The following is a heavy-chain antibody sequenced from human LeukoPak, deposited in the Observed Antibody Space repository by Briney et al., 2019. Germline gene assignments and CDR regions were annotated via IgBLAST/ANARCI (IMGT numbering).Heavy chain of an antibody. Sequence: GASVKVSCKASGYTFTSYAMHWARQAPGQRLEWMGWINAGNGNTKYSQKFQGRVTITRDTSASTAYMELSSLRSEDTAVYYCAREQGYGDYVFDYWGQGTLVTVSS. V-gene: IGHV1-3*01. CDR3: AREQGYGDYVFDY. D-gene: IGHD4-17*01. CDR2: INAGNGNT. CDR1: GYTFTSYA. J-gene: IGHJ4*02.